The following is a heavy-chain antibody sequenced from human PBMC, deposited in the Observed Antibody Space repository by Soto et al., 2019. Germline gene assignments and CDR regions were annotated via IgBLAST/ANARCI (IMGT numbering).Heavy chain of an antibody. V-gene: IGHV3-9*01. D-gene: IGHD4-17*01. CDR3: AKDFYGDYVHGAFDI. Sequence: EVQLVESGGGLVQPGRSLRLSCAASGFTFDDYAMHWVRQAPWKGLEWVSGISWNSGSIGYADSVTGRFNISRDNAKKSLYLPMNSLRAEDTALYYCAKDFYGDYVHGAFDIWGQGTMVTVSS. J-gene: IGHJ3*02. CDR1: GFTFDDYA. CDR2: ISWNSGSI.